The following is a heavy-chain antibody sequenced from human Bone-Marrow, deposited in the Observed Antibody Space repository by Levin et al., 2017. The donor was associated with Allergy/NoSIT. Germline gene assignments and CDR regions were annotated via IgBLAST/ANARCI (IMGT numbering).Heavy chain of an antibody. CDR1: GFTFSTYA. J-gene: IGHJ6*02. Sequence: QPGGSLRLSCAASGFTFSTYAMNWVRQAPGKGLEWVSGISSSGDSPYYVDSVKGRFTISRDNSKNTLYLQMNSLRVEDTAVYYCAKEGHIVVVTARPNYHYGMDVWGQGTTVTVSS. CDR3: AKEGHIVVVTARPNYHYGMDV. D-gene: IGHD2-21*02. V-gene: IGHV3-23*01. CDR2: ISSSGDSP.